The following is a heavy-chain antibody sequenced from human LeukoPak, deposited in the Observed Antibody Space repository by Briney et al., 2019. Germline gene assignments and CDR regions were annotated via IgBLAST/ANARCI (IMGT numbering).Heavy chain of an antibody. Sequence: PSQTLSLTCTVSGGSISSGGYYWSWIGQRPGKGLEWIGYIYYSGSAYYNPSLKSRVTISVDTSKNQFSLKLSSETAADTAVYYCACETYYYDSSGSQGALDIWGQGTMVTVSS. CDR1: GGSISSGGYY. J-gene: IGHJ3*02. V-gene: IGHV4-31*03. CDR3: ACETYYYDSSGSQGALDI. CDR2: IYYSGSA. D-gene: IGHD3-22*01.